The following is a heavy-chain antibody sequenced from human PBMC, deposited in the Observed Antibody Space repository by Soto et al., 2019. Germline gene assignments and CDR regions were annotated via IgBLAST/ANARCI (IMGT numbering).Heavy chain of an antibody. J-gene: IGHJ6*01. Sequence: GGSLRLSCAASGFTFSSYGMHWVRQSPGKGLEWVAVIWYDGSKIYYADSVKGRFTISRDNSKSTLYLQMNSLRAEDTAVYYCARPLEQHQLGFGMDVWGQGSPVTVSS. CDR3: ARPLEQHQLGFGMDV. CDR2: IWYDGSKI. V-gene: IGHV3-33*01. D-gene: IGHD6-13*01. CDR1: GFTFSSYG.